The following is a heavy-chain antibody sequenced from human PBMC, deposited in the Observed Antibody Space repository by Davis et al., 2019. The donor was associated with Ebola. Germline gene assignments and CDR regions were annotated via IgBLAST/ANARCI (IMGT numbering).Heavy chain of an antibody. V-gene: IGHV3-66*01. CDR1: GISVSDSY. CDR2: IYRDGTT. J-gene: IGHJ3*02. Sequence: PGGSLRLSCAASGISVSDSYMTWVRQAPGKGLQWVSLIYRDGTTYYADSVKGRFTISRDRSTNTLFLQMNSLRVEDTAFYYCARGKTTPGQGVPSDIWGLGTQVTVSS. CDR3: ARGKTTPGQGVPSDI. D-gene: IGHD1/OR15-1a*01.